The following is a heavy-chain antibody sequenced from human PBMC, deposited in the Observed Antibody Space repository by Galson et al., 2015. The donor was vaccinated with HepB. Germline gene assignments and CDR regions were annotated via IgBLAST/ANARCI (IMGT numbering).Heavy chain of an antibody. CDR3: ARDKIAVRFDY. D-gene: IGHD6-19*01. Sequence: SLRLSCAASGFSFSSYSMNWVRQAPGKGLEWVSYISSSSNTIYYADSVKGRFTISRDNAKNSLYLQMNSLRAEDTAVYYYARDKIAVRFDYWGQGILVTVSS. CDR2: ISSSSNTI. CDR1: GFSFSSYS. V-gene: IGHV3-48*01. J-gene: IGHJ4*02.